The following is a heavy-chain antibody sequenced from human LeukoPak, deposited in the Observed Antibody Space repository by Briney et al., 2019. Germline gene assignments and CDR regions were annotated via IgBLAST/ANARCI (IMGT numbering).Heavy chain of an antibody. Sequence: GGSLRLSCAASGFTFSSYSMNWVRQAPGKGLEGVSSISSSSSYIYYADSVKGRFTISRDNAKNSLYLQMNSLRAEDTALYYCAKPDYGDGTDYWGQGTLVTVSS. CDR1: GFTFSSYS. D-gene: IGHD4-17*01. J-gene: IGHJ4*02. CDR2: ISSSSSYI. V-gene: IGHV3-21*04. CDR3: AKPDYGDGTDY.